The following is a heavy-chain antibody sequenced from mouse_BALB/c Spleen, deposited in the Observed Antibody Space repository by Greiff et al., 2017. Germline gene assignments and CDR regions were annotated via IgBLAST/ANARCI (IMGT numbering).Heavy chain of an antibody. J-gene: IGHJ3*01. CDR3: AHDAQYDDTFAY. V-gene: IGHV5-6-5*01. CDR1: GFTFSSYA. D-gene: IGHD2-12*01. CDR2: ISSGGST. Sequence: EVKLMESGGGLVKPGGSLKLSCAASGFTFSSYAMSWVRQTPEKRLEWVASISSGGSTYYPDSVKGRFTISRDNARNILYLQMSSLRSEDTAMYYCAHDAQYDDTFAYWGQGTLVTVSA.